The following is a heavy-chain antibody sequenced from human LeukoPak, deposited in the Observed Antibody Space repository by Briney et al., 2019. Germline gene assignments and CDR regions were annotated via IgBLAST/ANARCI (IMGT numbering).Heavy chain of an antibody. V-gene: IGHV4-59*08. CDR3: TSSPRLTTSWFLFDS. J-gene: IGHJ5*01. CDR2: VYYSGST. D-gene: IGHD2-2*01. CDR1: GDSFSNYY. Sequence: PSETLSLTCSVSGDSFSNYYWTWIRQPPGKGLEWIGYVYYSGSTNYNPSLKTRLRLSVDTSKNRFSLKLSSVTAADTAVYYCTSSPRLTTSWFLFDSWGHGTLVTVSS.